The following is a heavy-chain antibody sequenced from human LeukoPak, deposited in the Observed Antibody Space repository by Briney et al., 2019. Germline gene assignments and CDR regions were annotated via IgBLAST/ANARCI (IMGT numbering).Heavy chain of an antibody. Sequence: GGSLRLSCTVSGFTVSSNSMSWVRQAPGKGLEWVSFIYSGTIHYSDSVKGRFTISRDNSKNTLYLQMNGLRADDTAVYYCAKDDVAAFATGYMDVWGKGTTVTVSS. CDR3: AKDDVAAFATGYMDV. J-gene: IGHJ6*03. D-gene: IGHD6-6*01. V-gene: IGHV3-53*01. CDR2: IYSGTI. CDR1: GFTVSSNS.